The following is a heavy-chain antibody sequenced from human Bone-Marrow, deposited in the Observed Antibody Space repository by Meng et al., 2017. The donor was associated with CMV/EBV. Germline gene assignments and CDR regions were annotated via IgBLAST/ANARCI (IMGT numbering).Heavy chain of an antibody. CDR2: ISYSGST. CDR3: ARSRGDTVFGVFRGLDWVDP. D-gene: IGHD3-3*01. Sequence: SETLSLTCTVSGGSVSTGTYYWTWIRQPPGKGLEWIGYISYSGSTNYNPSLKSRVSISVDTSKNQFSLKLNSVTAADTAVYYCARSRGDTVFGVFRGLDWVDPWGQGTLVTVSS. CDR1: GGSVSTGTYY. J-gene: IGHJ5*02. V-gene: IGHV4-61*01.